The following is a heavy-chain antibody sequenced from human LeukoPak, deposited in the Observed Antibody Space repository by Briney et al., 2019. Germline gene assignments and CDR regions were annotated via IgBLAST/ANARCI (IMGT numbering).Heavy chain of an antibody. CDR1: GGSISSSSYY. CDR3: AREYGSSSAFDI. V-gene: IGHV4-39*07. Sequence: SETLSLTCTVSGGSISSSSYYWGWIRQPPGKGLEWIGSIYYSGSTYYNPSLKSRVTISVDTSKNQFSLKLSSVTAADTAVYYCAREYGSSSAFDIWGQGTMVTVSS. J-gene: IGHJ3*02. D-gene: IGHD6-13*01. CDR2: IYYSGST.